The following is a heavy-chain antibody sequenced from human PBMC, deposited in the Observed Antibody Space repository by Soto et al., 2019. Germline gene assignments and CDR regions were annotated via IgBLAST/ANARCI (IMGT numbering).Heavy chain of an antibody. Sequence: QMQLVQSGPEVKKPGTSVKVSCKASGFTFTSSAVQWVRQARGQRLEWIGWIVVGRGNTNYAQKFQERVTITKDMPTSTAYMSLSSLRSKHTAVYYWAAEARWSSSPATYYYYGTDVWGQGTTVTVSS. D-gene: IGHD6-6*01. CDR1: GFTFTSSA. CDR3: AAEARWSSSPATYYYYGTDV. V-gene: IGHV1-58*01. J-gene: IGHJ6*02. CDR2: IVVGRGNT.